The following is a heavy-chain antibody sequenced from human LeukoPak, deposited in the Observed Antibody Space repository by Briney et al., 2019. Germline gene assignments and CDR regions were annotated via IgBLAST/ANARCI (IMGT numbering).Heavy chain of an antibody. J-gene: IGHJ6*02. Sequence: SQTLSLACTVSGASISSGDYYCSWIRQPPGKGLEWIAYIYYSGSTYYNLSLKSRVTISVDTSKNQFSMKLRSVTAADTAVYYCARDVNYCSSTSCSLGMDVWGQGTTVTVSS. CDR1: GASISSGDYY. CDR3: ARDVNYCSSTSCSLGMDV. CDR2: IYYSGST. V-gene: IGHV4-30-4*01. D-gene: IGHD2-2*01.